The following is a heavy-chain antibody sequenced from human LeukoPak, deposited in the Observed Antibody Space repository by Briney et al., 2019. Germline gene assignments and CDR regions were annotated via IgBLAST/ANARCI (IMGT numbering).Heavy chain of an antibody. Sequence: GGPLRLSCAASGFTFSSYAMSWVRQAPGKGLEWVSAISGSGGSTYYADSVKGRFTISRDNSKNTLYLQMNSLRAEDTAVYYCAKDRRYFDWLFPSFDYWGQGTLVTVSS. CDR3: AKDRRYFDWLFPSFDY. CDR1: GFTFSSYA. J-gene: IGHJ4*02. V-gene: IGHV3-23*01. D-gene: IGHD3-9*01. CDR2: ISGSGGST.